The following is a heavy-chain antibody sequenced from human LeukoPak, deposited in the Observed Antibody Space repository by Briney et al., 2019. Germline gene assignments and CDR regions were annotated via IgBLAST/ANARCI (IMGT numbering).Heavy chain of an antibody. J-gene: IGHJ4*02. D-gene: IGHD3-22*01. CDR1: GFTFSSYE. CDR3: ARDSLTMIVGRQKRGLDY. V-gene: IGHV3-48*03. CDR2: ISSSGSTI. Sequence: GGSLRLSCAAPGFTFSSYEMNWVRQAPGKGLEWVSYISSSGSTIYYADSVKGRFTISRDNAKNSLYLQMNSLRAEDTAVYYCARDSLTMIVGRQKRGLDYWGQGTLVTVSS.